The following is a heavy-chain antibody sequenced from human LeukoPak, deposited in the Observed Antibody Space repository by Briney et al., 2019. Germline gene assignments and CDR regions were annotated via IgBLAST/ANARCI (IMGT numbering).Heavy chain of an antibody. CDR2: ISSSSSYI. V-gene: IGHV3-21*01. Sequence: GGSLRLSCAASGFTFSSYSMNWVRQAPGKGLEWVSSISSSSSYIYYADSVKGRFTISRDNAKNPLYLQMNSLSAEDTAVYYCARGAVAGTSIDYWGQGTLVTVSS. D-gene: IGHD6-19*01. J-gene: IGHJ4*02. CDR3: ARGAVAGTSIDY. CDR1: GFTFSSYS.